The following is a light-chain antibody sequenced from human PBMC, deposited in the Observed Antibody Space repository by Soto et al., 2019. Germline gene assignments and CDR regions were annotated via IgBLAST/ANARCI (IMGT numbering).Light chain of an antibody. V-gene: IGLV1-44*01. J-gene: IGLJ2*01. CDR1: GSNIGRNT. CDR3: ASWDDGLNGVV. Sequence: QSVLTQPPSASGTPGQRVTISCSGGGSNIGRNTVNWFQQLPGTAPKLLIYSNNHRPSGVPDRFSGSKSYTSASLAISGLQSEDEADYYCASWDDGLNGVVFGGGTKLTVL. CDR2: SNN.